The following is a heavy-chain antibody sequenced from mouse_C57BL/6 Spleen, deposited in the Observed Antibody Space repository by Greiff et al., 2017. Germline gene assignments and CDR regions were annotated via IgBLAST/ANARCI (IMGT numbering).Heavy chain of an antibody. Sequence: QVQLQQPGAELVRPGSSVKLSCKASGYTFTSYWMHWVKQRPIQGLEWIGNIDPSDSETHYNQKFKDKATLTVDKSSSTAYMQLSSLTSEDAAVYYCARDLYYAMDYWGQGTSVTVSS. CDR3: ARDLYYAMDY. J-gene: IGHJ4*01. V-gene: IGHV1-52*01. CDR2: IDPSDSET. CDR1: GYTFTSYW.